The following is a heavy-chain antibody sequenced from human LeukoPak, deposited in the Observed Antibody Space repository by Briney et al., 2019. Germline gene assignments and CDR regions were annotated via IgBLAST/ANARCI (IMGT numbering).Heavy chain of an antibody. J-gene: IGHJ4*02. CDR2: IYHSGST. Sequence: PSETLSLTCAVSGGSISSGGYSWSWIRQPPGKGLEWIGYIYHSGSTYYNPSLKSRVTISVDRSKNQFSLKLSSVTAADTAVYYCASSYGSGSYFAGYWGQGTLVTVSS. CDR3: ASSYGSGSYFAGY. D-gene: IGHD3-10*01. V-gene: IGHV4-30-2*01. CDR1: GGSISSGGYS.